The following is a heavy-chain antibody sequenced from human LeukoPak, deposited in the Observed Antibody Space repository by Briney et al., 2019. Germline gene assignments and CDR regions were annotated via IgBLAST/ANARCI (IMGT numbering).Heavy chain of an antibody. J-gene: IGHJ6*02. D-gene: IGHD6-6*01. CDR2: ISGSGGST. CDR1: GFTFSTYA. CDR3: TRGPGRSSSPYYGMDV. V-gene: IGHV3-23*01. Sequence: GGSLRLSCAASGFTFSTYAMSWVRQAPGKGLEWVSGISGSGGSTYNADSVKGRFSISRDNSKNTLYLQMNSLRAEDTAVYYCTRGPGRSSSPYYGMDVWGQGTTVTVSS.